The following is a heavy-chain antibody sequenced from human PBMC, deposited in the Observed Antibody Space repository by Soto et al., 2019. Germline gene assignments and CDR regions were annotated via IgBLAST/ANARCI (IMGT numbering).Heavy chain of an antibody. D-gene: IGHD5-12*01. CDR3: HGYGY. CDR1: GFTVRANY. Sequence: EVQLVESGGGLIQPGGSLRLYCAVSGFTVRANYMSWVRQAPGKGLEWVSVIYSGDTTYYADSVKGRFIISRDISKNTLYLQMNILRAEDTAVYYCHGYGYWGQVTLVTVSS. CDR2: IYSGDTT. V-gene: IGHV3-53*01. J-gene: IGHJ4*02.